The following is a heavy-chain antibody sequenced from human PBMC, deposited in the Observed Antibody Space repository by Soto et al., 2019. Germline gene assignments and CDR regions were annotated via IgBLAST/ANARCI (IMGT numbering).Heavy chain of an antibody. J-gene: IGHJ6*02. Sequence: PGESLKISCKGSGYSFTSYWIGWVRQMPGKGLEWMGIIYPGDSDTRYSPSFQGQVTISADKSISTAYLQWSSLKASDTAMYYCARHSVYCTNGVCFIYGMDVWRQGTTVTVSS. V-gene: IGHV5-51*01. CDR1: GYSFTSYW. CDR2: IYPGDSDT. D-gene: IGHD2-8*01. CDR3: ARHSVYCTNGVCFIYGMDV.